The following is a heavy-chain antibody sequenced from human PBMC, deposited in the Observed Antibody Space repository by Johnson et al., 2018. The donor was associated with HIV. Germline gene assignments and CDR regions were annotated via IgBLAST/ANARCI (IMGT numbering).Heavy chain of an antibody. CDR3: AKVGRMTTVVTPGDAFDI. CDR2: IQYDGSKK. V-gene: IGHV3-30*02. Sequence: QVQLVESGGGVVQPGGSLRLSCAASGFSFSTYDLHWVRQAPGKGLEWVTFIQYDGSKKNYAVSVKGRFTISRDNSKNTLYLQMNSLRVEDTAVYYCAKVGRMTTVVTPGDAFDIWGQGTKVTVSS. CDR1: GFSFSTYD. D-gene: IGHD4-23*01. J-gene: IGHJ3*02.